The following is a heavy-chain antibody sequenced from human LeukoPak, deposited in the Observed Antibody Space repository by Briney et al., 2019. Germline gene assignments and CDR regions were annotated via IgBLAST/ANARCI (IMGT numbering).Heavy chain of an antibody. CDR2: IKQDGSEK. Sequence: GGSLRLSCAASGFTFSSYWMSWVRQAPGKGLEWVANIKQDGSEKYYVDSVKGRFTIARDNAKNSLYLQMNSVRAEDTAVYYCASLHPVQLPLDYWGQGTLVTVSS. CDR3: ASLHPVQLPLDY. V-gene: IGHV3-7*01. CDR1: GFTFSSYW. J-gene: IGHJ4*02. D-gene: IGHD2-2*01.